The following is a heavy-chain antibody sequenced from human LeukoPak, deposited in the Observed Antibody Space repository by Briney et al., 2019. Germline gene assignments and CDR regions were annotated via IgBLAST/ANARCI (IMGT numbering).Heavy chain of an antibody. V-gene: IGHV4-59*12. Sequence: SETLSLTCTVSGGPISSYYWSWIRQPPGKGLEWIGYIYYSGSTNYNPSLKSRVTISVDTSKNQFSLKLSSVTAADTAVYYCARDYLAYYYDSSGYLDYWGQGTLVTASS. CDR3: ARDYLAYYYDSSGYLDY. CDR2: IYYSGST. D-gene: IGHD3-22*01. CDR1: GGPISSYY. J-gene: IGHJ4*02.